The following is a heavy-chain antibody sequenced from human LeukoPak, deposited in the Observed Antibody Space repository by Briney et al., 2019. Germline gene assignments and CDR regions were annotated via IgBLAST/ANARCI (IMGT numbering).Heavy chain of an antibody. Sequence: GSLRLSCAASGFTFSSYAMSWVRQAPGKGLEWVSAISGSGGSTYYADSVKGRSTISRDNSKNTLYLQMNSLRAEDTAVYYCAKDLDIVVVPAAIEIDYWGQGTLVTVSS. D-gene: IGHD2-2*02. J-gene: IGHJ4*02. CDR2: ISGSGGST. V-gene: IGHV3-23*01. CDR1: GFTFSSYA. CDR3: AKDLDIVVVPAAIEIDY.